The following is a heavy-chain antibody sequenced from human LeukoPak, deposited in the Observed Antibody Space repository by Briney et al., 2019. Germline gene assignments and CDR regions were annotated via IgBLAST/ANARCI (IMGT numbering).Heavy chain of an antibody. J-gene: IGHJ4*02. V-gene: IGHV3-7*01. D-gene: IGHD2-2*01. CDR2: IKQDGSEK. CDR1: GFTFRDFW. Sequence: PGGSLRLSCEVSGFTFRDFWMNWVRQAPGKGLEWVANIKQDGSEKYYVDSVKGRFTISRDNAKNSLYLQMNSLRAEDTAVYYCARDGAPDAHCSSSSCAIRWGQGTLVTVSS. CDR3: ARDGAPDAHCSSSSCAIR.